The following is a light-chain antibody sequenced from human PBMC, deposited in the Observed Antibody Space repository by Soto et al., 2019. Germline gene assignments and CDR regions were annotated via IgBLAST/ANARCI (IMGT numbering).Light chain of an antibody. CDR1: SGDVGGNNY. V-gene: IGLV2-8*01. CDR3: SSYAGSKTL. J-gene: IGLJ2*01. CDR2: EVS. Sequence: QSALTQPPSASGSPGQSVTLSCTGTSGDVGGNNYVSWYQPHPGKAPKLMIYEVSKRPSGVPDRFSGSNSGNTASLTVSGLQDEDEADYYCSSYAGSKTLFGGGTKLTVL.